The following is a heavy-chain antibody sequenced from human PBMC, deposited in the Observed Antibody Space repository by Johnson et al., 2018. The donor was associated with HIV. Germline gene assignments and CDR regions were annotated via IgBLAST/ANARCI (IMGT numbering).Heavy chain of an antibody. CDR1: GFTFDDYA. Sequence: VQLVESGGGLVQPGRSLRLSCAASGFTFDDYAMHWVRQAPGKGLEWVSGIRGDSGSIAYADSVKGRFTISRDNAKNSLVLQMNSLIAEDTALYYCAKDTGSYYYDSSGYWDAFDIWGQGTMVTVSS. J-gene: IGHJ3*02. D-gene: IGHD3-22*01. CDR2: IRGDSGSI. CDR3: AKDTGSYYYDSSGYWDAFDI. V-gene: IGHV3-9*01.